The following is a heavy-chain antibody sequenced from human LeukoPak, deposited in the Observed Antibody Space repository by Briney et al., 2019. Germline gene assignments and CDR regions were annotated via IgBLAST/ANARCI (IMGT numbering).Heavy chain of an antibody. Sequence: PGGSLRLSCAASGFTFSSYAMSWVRQAPGKGLEWVSGISGSGANTYYADSVKGRFTISRDNSKNTLYLQMNILRAEDTAVYYCAKTRHSSSWYVPPDHWGQGTLVTVSS. J-gene: IGHJ5*02. CDR2: ISGSGANT. V-gene: IGHV3-23*01. D-gene: IGHD6-13*01. CDR3: AKTRHSSSWYVPPDH. CDR1: GFTFSSYA.